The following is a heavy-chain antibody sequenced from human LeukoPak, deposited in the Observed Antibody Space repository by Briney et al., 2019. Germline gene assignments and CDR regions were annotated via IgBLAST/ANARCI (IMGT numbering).Heavy chain of an antibody. Sequence: SQTLSLTCAISGGPISSGIYYWSWIRQPAGKGLECIGRIYTRVSTNYNPSLKSRVTISLDTSKNQFSLKLSSVTAADTAVYYCAREGCSSTSCYRINWFDPWGQGTLVTVSS. J-gene: IGHJ5*02. CDR3: AREGCSSTSCYRINWFDP. CDR1: GGPISSGIYY. D-gene: IGHD2-2*01. V-gene: IGHV4-61*02. CDR2: IYTRVST.